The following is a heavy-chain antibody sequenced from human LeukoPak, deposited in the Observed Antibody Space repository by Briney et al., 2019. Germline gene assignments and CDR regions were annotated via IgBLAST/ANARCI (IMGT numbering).Heavy chain of an antibody. D-gene: IGHD3-3*01. Sequence: SETLSLTCTVSGCSISSNSYYWGWLRQPPGQGLEWFGSTYYGGSTYYNPSLKSRVSISVDTSKNQFSLKLSSVTAADTAVYYCARQETATYYDFWSGYLGYFDYWGQGTLVTVSS. CDR2: TYYGGST. CDR3: ARQETATYYDFWSGYLGYFDY. V-gene: IGHV4-39*01. J-gene: IGHJ4*02. CDR1: GCSISSNSYY.